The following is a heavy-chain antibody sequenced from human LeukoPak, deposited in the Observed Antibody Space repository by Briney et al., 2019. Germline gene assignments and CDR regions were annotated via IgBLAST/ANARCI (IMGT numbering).Heavy chain of an antibody. CDR3: ARELRFLEWLLNGMDV. D-gene: IGHD3-3*01. V-gene: IGHV3-53*01. Sequence: GGSLRLSCAASGFRLGDYAMNWVRQAPGKGLEWVSVIYSGGSTYYADSVKGRFTISRDNSKNTLYLQMNSLRAEDTAVYYCARELRFLEWLLNGMDVWGQGTTVTVSS. CDR2: IYSGGST. CDR1: GFRLGDYA. J-gene: IGHJ6*02.